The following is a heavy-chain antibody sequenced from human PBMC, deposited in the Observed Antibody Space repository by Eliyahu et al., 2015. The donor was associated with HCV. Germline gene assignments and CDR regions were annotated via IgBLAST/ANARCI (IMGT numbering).Heavy chain of an antibody. CDR1: GGSISSYY. CDR2: IYYSGSTS. J-gene: IGHJ4*02. CDR3: AREAHCSGGSCSLYYFDY. D-gene: IGHD2-15*01. V-gene: IGHV4-59*01. Sequence: QVQLQESGPGLVKPSETLSLTCTVSGGSISSYYWSWIRQPPGKGLEWIGYIYYSGSTSNYNPSLKSRVTISVDTSKNQFSLKLSSVTAADTAVYYCAREAHCSGGSCSLYYFDYWGQGTLVTVSS.